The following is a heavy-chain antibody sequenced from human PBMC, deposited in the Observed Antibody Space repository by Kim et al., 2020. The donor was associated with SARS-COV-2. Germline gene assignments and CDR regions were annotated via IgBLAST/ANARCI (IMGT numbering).Heavy chain of an antibody. J-gene: IGHJ4*01. Sequence: GGSLRLSCEASGFIFRNYWVHWVRQIPGKGLEWVSRTNNDGSVKTYADSVKGRFTVSRDNAKDTVYLHVSGLKNEDTDMYYCARVLERRPYDSRFDSWG. D-gene: IGHD3-3*01. CDR1: GFIFRNYW. CDR3: ARVLERRPYDSRFDS. V-gene: IGHV3-74*03. CDR2: TNNDGSVK.